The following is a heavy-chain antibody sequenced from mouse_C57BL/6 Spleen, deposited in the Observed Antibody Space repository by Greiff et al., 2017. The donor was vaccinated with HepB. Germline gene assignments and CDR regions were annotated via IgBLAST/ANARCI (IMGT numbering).Heavy chain of an antibody. D-gene: IGHD1-1*01. V-gene: IGHV1-53*01. CDR3: AREDYYGSSGYYAMDY. J-gene: IGHJ4*01. CDR1: GYTFTSYW. CDR2: INPSNGGT. Sequence: QVQLQQSGTELVKPGASVKLSCKASGYTFTSYWMHWVKQRPGQGLEWIGNINPSNGGTNYNEKFKSKATLTVDKSSSTAYMQLSSLTSEDSAVYYCAREDYYGSSGYYAMDYWGQGTSVTVSS.